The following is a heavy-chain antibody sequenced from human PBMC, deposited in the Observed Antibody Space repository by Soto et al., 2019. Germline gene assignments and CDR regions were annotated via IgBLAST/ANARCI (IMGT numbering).Heavy chain of an antibody. CDR3: ARDYSITIFGVPSEFGMDV. CDR1: GGSISSGDYY. D-gene: IGHD3-3*01. Sequence: QVQLQESGPGLVKPSQTLSLTCTVSGGSISSGDYYWSWIRQPPGKGLEWIGYIYYSGSTYYNPSPKSRVTISVDTSKNQFSLKLSSVTAADTAVYYCARDYSITIFGVPSEFGMDVWGQGTTVTVSS. V-gene: IGHV4-30-4*01. J-gene: IGHJ6*02. CDR2: IYYSGST.